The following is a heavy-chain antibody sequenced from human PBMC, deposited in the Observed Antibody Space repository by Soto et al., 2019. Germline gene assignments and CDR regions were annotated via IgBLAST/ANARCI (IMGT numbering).Heavy chain of an antibody. CDR3: ARARRDGYTGSALDV. J-gene: IGHJ6*02. CDR1: GFTFSSYW. CDR2: IKQDGSEN. Sequence: GGSLRLSCAASGFTFSSYWMTWLRQAPGKGLGWVANIKQDGSENSYMESVKGRFTISRDNAKNSLYLQLTSLRAEDTAVYYCARARRDGYTGSALDVWGQGTTVTVSS. D-gene: IGHD5-12*01. V-gene: IGHV3-7*05.